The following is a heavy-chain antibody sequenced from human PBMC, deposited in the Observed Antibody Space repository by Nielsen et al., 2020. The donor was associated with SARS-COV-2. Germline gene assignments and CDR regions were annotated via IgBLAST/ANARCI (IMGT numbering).Heavy chain of an antibody. CDR1: GFTFSDYY. J-gene: IGHJ3*02. V-gene: IGHV3-11*05. CDR2: ISSSSSYT. CDR3: AKDKSDSVAGFDAFDI. Sequence: GESLKISCAASGFTFSDYYMSWIRQAPGKGLEWVSYISSSSSYTNYADSVKGRFTISRDNSKKTLYLQMNSLRAEDTAAYYCAKDKSDSVAGFDAFDIWGQGTMVTVSS. D-gene: IGHD6-19*01.